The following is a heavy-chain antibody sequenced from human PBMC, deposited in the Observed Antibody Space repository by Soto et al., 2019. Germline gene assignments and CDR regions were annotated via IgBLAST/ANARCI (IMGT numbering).Heavy chain of an antibody. V-gene: IGHV1-46*03. D-gene: IGHD6-25*01. J-gene: IGHJ4*02. CDR1: GYTLTNFY. CDR3: ARGLGSGDY. CDR2: INPNGGST. Sequence: QVQLVQSGAEVKKPGASVKVSCKASGYTLTNFYIHWVRQAPGQGLEWMGIINPNGGSTNYAHNFQGRVTITRDTSTSTVYMDLSSLRSEDTAVYYCARGLGSGDYWGRATLVTVSS.